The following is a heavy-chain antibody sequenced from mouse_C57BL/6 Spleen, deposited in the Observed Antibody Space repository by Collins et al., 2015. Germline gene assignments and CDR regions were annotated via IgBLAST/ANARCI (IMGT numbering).Heavy chain of an antibody. CDR2: INPSNGRT. Sequence: QVQLQQPGAELVKPGASVKLSCKTSGYTFTSYWMHWVKQRPGQGLEWIGEINPSNGRTNYNEKFKSKATLTVDKSSSTAYMQLSSLTSEDSAVYYCARGEVRLGLYWGQGTTLTVSS. CDR1: GYTFTSYW. CDR3: ARGEVRLGLY. V-gene: IGHV1S81*02. J-gene: IGHJ2*01. D-gene: IGHD2-14*01.